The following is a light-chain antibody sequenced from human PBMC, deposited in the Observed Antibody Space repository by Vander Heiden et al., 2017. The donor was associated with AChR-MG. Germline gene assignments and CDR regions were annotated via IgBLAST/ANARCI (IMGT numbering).Light chain of an antibody. Sequence: QSVLPQPPSASGPPGPRVTISCSGSSSNIGSNTGNWYQQLPGTAPKLLIYSNNQRPSGVPDRFSGSKAGTSASLAISGLQSEDEADYYCAAWDDSLNGQVFGGGTKLTVL. CDR1: SSNIGSNT. V-gene: IGLV1-44*01. CDR3: AAWDDSLNGQV. J-gene: IGLJ2*01. CDR2: SNN.